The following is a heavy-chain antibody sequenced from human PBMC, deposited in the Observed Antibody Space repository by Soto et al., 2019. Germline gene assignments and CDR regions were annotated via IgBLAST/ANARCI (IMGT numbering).Heavy chain of an antibody. J-gene: IGHJ4*02. V-gene: IGHV3-23*01. CDR1: GFIFSNYG. CDR2: ISASGGST. D-gene: IGHD3-3*01. Sequence: PGGSLRLSCAASGFIFSNYGMSWVRQAPGKGLEWVSAISASGGSTYCADSVKGRFTISRDNSKNTLYLQMNSLRAEDTAVYYCAKDPLRFLEWLFDYWGQGTLVTVSS. CDR3: AKDPLRFLEWLFDY.